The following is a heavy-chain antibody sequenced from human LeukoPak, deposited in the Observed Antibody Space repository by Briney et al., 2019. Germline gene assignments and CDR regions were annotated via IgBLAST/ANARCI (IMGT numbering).Heavy chain of an antibody. V-gene: IGHV3-53*01. CDR2: IYSGGST. CDR3: AKDPNGDYIGAFDF. Sequence: GGSLRLSCAASGFTVSRNYMSWVRQAPGKGLEWVSVIYSGGSTYYADSVKGRFTISRDNSKNTLYLQMSSLRAEDTAVYYCAKDPNGDYIGAFDFWGQGTMVTVSS. CDR1: GFTVSRNY. J-gene: IGHJ3*01. D-gene: IGHD4-17*01.